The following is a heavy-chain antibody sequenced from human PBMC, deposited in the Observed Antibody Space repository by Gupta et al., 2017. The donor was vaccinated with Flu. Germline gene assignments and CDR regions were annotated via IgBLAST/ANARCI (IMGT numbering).Heavy chain of an antibody. J-gene: IGHJ6*02. D-gene: IGHD5-18*01. CDR2: ISSSGSTI. V-gene: IGHV3-48*03. CDR1: SFTFRSYE. CDR3: ARDERGYSYGFVSFPYGMDV. Sequence: EVQLVESGGGLVQPGGSLTLSCAASSFTFRSYEMNWVRQAPGKGLEWVSYISSSGSTIYYADSVKGRFTISRDNAKNSLYLQMNSLRAEDTAVYYCARDERGYSYGFVSFPYGMDVWGQGTTVTVSS.